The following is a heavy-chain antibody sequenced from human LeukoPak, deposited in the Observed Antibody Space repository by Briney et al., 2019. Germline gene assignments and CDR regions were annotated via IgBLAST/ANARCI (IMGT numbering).Heavy chain of an antibody. D-gene: IGHD6-19*01. V-gene: IGHV3-74*01. Sequence: GGSLRLSCAASGFTFSSYWMHWVRQAPGKGLVWVSRINSDGSSTSYADSVKGRFTISRDNSKSTLYLQMNSLRAEDTAVYYCAKASGWYVNYFDYWGQGTLVTVSS. CDR2: INSDGSST. CDR3: AKASGWYVNYFDY. J-gene: IGHJ4*02. CDR1: GFTFSSYW.